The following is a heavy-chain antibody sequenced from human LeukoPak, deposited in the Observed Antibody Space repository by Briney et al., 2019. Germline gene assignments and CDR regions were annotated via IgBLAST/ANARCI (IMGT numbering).Heavy chain of an antibody. V-gene: IGHV4-38-2*02. D-gene: IGHD2-2*01. CDR2: IYHSGST. CDR1: GYSISSGYY. J-gene: IGHJ3*02. CDR3: ARAGGYCSSTSCYVDAFDI. Sequence: PSETLSLTCTVSGYSISSGYYWAWIRQPPGKGLEWIGSIYHSGSTYYNPSLKSRVTISVDTSKNQFSLKLSSVTAADTAVYYCARAGGYCSSTSCYVDAFDIWGQGTMVTVSS.